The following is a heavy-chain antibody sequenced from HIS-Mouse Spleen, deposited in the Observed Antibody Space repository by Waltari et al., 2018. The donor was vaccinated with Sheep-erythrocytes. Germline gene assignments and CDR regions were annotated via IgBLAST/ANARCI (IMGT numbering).Heavy chain of an antibody. CDR1: GYTFTGYY. D-gene: IGHD7-27*01. J-gene: IGHJ3*02. V-gene: IGHV1-2*02. CDR2: INPNSGGT. CDR3: ASVTGVDAFDI. Sequence: QVQLVQSGAEVKKPGASVKVSCKASGYTFTGYYMHWVRQAPGQGLEWMGWINPNSGGTNYAKKFQGRVTMTRDTSISTAYMELSRLRSDDTAVYYCASVTGVDAFDIWGQGTMVTVSS.